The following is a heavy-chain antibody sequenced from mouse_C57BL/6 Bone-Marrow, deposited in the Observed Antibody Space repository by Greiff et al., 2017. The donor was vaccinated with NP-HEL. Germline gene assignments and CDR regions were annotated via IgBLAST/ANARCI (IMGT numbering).Heavy chain of an antibody. CDR3: ARQGYYVLWYFDV. CDR2: IDPSDSYT. CDR1: GYTFTSYW. J-gene: IGHJ1*03. D-gene: IGHD2-3*01. Sequence: QVQLKQPGAELVMPGASVKLSCKASGYTFTSYWMHWVKQRPGQGLEWIGEIDPSDSYTNYNQKFKGKSTLTVDKSSSTAYMQLSSLTSEDSAVYYCARQGYYVLWYFDVWGTGTTVTVSS. V-gene: IGHV1-69*01.